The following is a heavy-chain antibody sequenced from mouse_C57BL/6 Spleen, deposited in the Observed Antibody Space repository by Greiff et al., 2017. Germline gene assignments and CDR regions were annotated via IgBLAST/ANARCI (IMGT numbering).Heavy chain of an antibody. V-gene: IGHV1-80*01. CDR3: ARGGKDLDY. Sequence: QVQLQQSGAELVKPGASVTISCKASGYAFRSYWMNWVKQRPGKGLEWFGQIYPGDGDTNYNGQFKGQATLTADKSSSTAYMQLSSLTSEDSAVYFCARGGKDLDYWGQGTTLTVSS. J-gene: IGHJ2*01. CDR2: IYPGDGDT. CDR1: GYAFRSYW.